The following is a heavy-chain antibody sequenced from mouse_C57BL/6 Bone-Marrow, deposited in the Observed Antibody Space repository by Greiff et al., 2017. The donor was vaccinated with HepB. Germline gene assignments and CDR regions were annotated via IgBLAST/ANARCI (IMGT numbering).Heavy chain of an antibody. CDR2: IDPNSGGT. V-gene: IGHV1-72*01. CDR3: ARGRTYYYGSSQSSYFDY. D-gene: IGHD1-1*01. J-gene: IGHJ2*01. Sequence: VQLQQSGAELVKPGASVKLSCKASGYTFTSYWMHWVKQRPGRGLEWIGRIDPNSGGTKYNEKFKSKATLTVDKPSSTACMQLSSLTSEDSAVYYCARGRTYYYGSSQSSYFDYWGQGTTLTVSS. CDR1: GYTFTSYW.